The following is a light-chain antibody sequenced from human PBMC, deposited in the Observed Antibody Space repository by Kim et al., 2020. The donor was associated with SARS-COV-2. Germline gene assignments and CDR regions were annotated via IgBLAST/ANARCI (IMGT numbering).Light chain of an antibody. Sequence: QRVAISCTGSSSNIGLGYDVQWYQQLPGTAPKVLIYANTNRPSGVPGRFSGSKSGTSASLAITGLQVEDEAEYYCQSYDSSLGGHVFGTGTKVTVL. CDR3: QSYDSSLGGHV. J-gene: IGLJ1*01. V-gene: IGLV1-40*01. CDR2: ANT. CDR1: SSNIGLGYD.